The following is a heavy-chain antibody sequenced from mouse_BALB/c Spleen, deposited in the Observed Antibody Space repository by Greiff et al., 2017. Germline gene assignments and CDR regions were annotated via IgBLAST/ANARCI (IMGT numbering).Heavy chain of an antibody. V-gene: IGHV3-2*02. CDR3: ARKSYWYFDV. J-gene: IGHJ1*01. CDR1: GYSITSDYA. Sequence: VQLQQSGPGLVKPSQSLSLTCTVTGYSITSDYAWNWIRQFPGNKLEWMGYISYSGSTSYNPSLKSRISITRDTSKNQFFLQLNSVTTEDTATYYCARKSYWYFDVWGAGTTVTVSS. CDR2: ISYSGST.